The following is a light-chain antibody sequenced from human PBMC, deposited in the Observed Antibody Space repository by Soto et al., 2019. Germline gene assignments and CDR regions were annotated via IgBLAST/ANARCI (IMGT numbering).Light chain of an antibody. CDR2: GAS. V-gene: IGKV3-20*01. J-gene: IGKJ5*01. Sequence: EIILTQSPVTLSVSPGERATLSCRASQSVGSNLAWYQQKPGQAPRLLIYGASTRATGIPDRFSGSGSGTDFTLTINRLEPEDFAVYYCQQYGSSITFGQGTDWRL. CDR3: QQYGSSIT. CDR1: QSVGSN.